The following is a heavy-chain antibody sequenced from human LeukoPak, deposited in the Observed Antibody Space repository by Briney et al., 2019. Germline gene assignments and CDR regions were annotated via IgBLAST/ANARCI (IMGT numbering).Heavy chain of an antibody. D-gene: IGHD2-21*02. CDR1: GFTFSSYW. V-gene: IGHV3-74*01. J-gene: IGHJ3*01. CDR3: ARGLFYAFDF. Sequence: PGGSLRLSCAASGFTFSSYWMHWVRQAPGKGLVWVSHINDDGSTTDSADSVKGRFTISRDNAKNTLFLQMNSLRAEDTAVYYCARGLFYAFDFRGQGTMVTVSS. CDR2: INDDGSTT.